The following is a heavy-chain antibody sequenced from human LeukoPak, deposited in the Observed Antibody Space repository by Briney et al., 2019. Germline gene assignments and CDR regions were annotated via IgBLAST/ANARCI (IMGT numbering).Heavy chain of an antibody. CDR3: ARHRGRNWFDP. CDR1: GSPFTSYW. Sequence: GGPLKISGKCSGSPFTSYWIGWVRQIPGKGLEWMGIIYTGDSDTRYSPSFQGQVTISADKSISMGYLQWSSLKASDTAMYYCARHRGRNWFDPGGQGTLVTVSS. J-gene: IGHJ5*02. CDR2: IYTGDSDT. V-gene: IGHV5-51*01.